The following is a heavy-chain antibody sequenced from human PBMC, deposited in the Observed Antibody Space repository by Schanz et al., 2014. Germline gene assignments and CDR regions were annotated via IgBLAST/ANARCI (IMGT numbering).Heavy chain of an antibody. D-gene: IGHD2-2*02. V-gene: IGHV1-69*10. CDR3: AGTYCSSTSCYTGYYYMDV. CDR2: IIPILGIA. J-gene: IGHJ6*03. CDR1: GFTFSSYG. Sequence: QVQLVQSGAEVKKPGASVKVSCKTSGFTFSSYGITWVRQAPGQGLEWMGWIIPILGIATYAQKFQGRLTITADKSTSTAYMELSSLRSEDTAVYYCAGTYCSSTSCYTGYYYMDVWGKGTTVTVSS.